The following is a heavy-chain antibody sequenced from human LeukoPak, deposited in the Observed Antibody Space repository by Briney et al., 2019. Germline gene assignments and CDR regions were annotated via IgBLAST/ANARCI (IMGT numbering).Heavy chain of an antibody. CDR1: GFTFTTYD. CDR2: MSYDGSNK. J-gene: IGHJ3*02. D-gene: IGHD6-19*01. V-gene: IGHV3-30-3*01. Sequence: GRSLRLSCAASGFTFTTYDVHWVRQAPGKGLEWLAIMSYDGSNKYYADYVKGRFTVSRDSSKNTVYLQMNSLRVDDTAIYYCALAVAALEAFDIWGQGTMVTVSS. CDR3: ALAVAALEAFDI.